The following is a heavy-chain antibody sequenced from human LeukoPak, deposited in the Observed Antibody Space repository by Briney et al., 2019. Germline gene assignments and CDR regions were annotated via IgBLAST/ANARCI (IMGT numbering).Heavy chain of an antibody. V-gene: IGHV3-74*01. CDR2: INSDGSST. Sequence: GGSLRLSCAASGFTFSTYWMHWVRQAPGTGLVWVSLINSDGSSTNYADSVKGRFTISRDNAKNTLYLQMNSLRAEDTAVYYCATDVPAVTIFGNWGQGTLVTVSS. D-gene: IGHD2-2*01. CDR1: GFTFSTYW. J-gene: IGHJ4*02. CDR3: ATDVPAVTIFGN.